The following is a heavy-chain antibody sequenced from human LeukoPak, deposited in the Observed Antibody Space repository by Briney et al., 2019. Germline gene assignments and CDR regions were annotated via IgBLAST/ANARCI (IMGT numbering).Heavy chain of an antibody. J-gene: IGHJ4*02. CDR2: ISSSSSYI. Sequence: KPGGSLRLSCAASGFTFSSYSMNWVRQAPGKGLEWVSSISSSSSYIYYADSVKGRFTISRGNAKNTLYLQMNSLRAEDTAVYYCSREQHGGRYFDYWGQGTLVTVSS. D-gene: IGHD3-16*01. CDR3: SREQHGGRYFDY. V-gene: IGHV3-21*01. CDR1: GFTFSSYS.